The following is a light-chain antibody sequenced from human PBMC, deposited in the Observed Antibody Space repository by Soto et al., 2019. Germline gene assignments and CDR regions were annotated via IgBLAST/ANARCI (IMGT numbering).Light chain of an antibody. CDR1: QSISDW. CDR2: DAS. V-gene: IGKV1-5*01. Sequence: DIQMTQSHSTLSASVGDRVTITCRASQSISDWLAWYQQKPGKAPKLLIYDASTLQSGVPSRFSGSGSGTEFTLTISSLQPDDFATYYCQEYKSATFGQGTK. J-gene: IGKJ2*01. CDR3: QEYKSAT.